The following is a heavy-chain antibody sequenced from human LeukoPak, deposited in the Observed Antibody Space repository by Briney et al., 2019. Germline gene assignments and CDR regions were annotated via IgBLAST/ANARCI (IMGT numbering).Heavy chain of an antibody. J-gene: IGHJ4*02. Sequence: RSGGSLRLSCAASGFTVSSNYMSWVRQAPGKGLEWVSVIYSGGSTYYADSVKGRFTISRDNSKNTLYLQMNSLRVEDTAVYYCARDLYLSRWGQGTLVTVSS. D-gene: IGHD2/OR15-2a*01. CDR1: GFTVSSNY. CDR2: IYSGGST. CDR3: ARDLYLSR. V-gene: IGHV3-53*01.